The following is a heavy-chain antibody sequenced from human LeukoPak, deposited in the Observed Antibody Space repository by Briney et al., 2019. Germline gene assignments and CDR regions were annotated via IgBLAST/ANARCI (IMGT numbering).Heavy chain of an antibody. V-gene: IGHV4-59*08. CDR2: IYYSGST. Sequence: SETLSLTCTVSGGSISSYYWSWIRQPPGKGLEWIGYIYYSGSTNYNPSLKSRVTISVDTSKNQFSLKLSSVTAADTAMYYCARHLGYDNLFDIWGQGTMVTVSS. CDR1: GGSISSYY. J-gene: IGHJ3*02. CDR3: ARHLGYDNLFDI. D-gene: IGHD3-22*01.